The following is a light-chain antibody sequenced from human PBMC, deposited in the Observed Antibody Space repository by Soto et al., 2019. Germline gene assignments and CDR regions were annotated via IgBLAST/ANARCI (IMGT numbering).Light chain of an antibody. CDR1: QSVHTF. Sequence: EIVMTQSPATLSVSPGEGASLSCRASQSVHTFLAWYQQKPGQAPRLLIYGASTRATGVPARFSGSGSGTDFTLTISSLEPEDFAVYYCHQRSNWPPDTFGQGTRLE. J-gene: IGKJ5*01. CDR3: HQRSNWPPDT. CDR2: GAS. V-gene: IGKV3-11*01.